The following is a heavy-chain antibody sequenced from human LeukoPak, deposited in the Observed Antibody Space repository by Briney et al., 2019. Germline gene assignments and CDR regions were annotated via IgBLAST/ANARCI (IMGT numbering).Heavy chain of an antibody. CDR3: AELGITMIGGV. CDR1: GFTFKKYD. CDR2: IRASGSTI. Sequence: GGTLRLSCAASGFTFKKYDVTWVRQAPGKGLEWVSGIRASGSTIYYADSVKGRFTISRDNAKNSLYLQMNSLRAEDTAVYYCAELGITMIGGVWGKGTTVTISS. D-gene: IGHD3-10*02. V-gene: IGHV3-48*03. J-gene: IGHJ6*04.